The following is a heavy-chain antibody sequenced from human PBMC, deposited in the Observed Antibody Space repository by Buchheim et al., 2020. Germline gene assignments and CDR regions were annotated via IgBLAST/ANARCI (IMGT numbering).Heavy chain of an antibody. CDR3: ARCIAAAGTCDY. CDR1: GFSLTTSEVG. V-gene: IGHV2-5*01. J-gene: IGHJ4*02. D-gene: IGHD6-13*01. CDR2: IYWNDDK. Sequence: QITLKESGPTLVIPTQTLTLTCTFSGFSLTTSEVGVGWIRQPPGKALEWLGIIYWNDDKRYGPSLKSRLTIPKDTSQKQVVLTVTNMDPLDTATYYCARCIAAAGTCDYWGQGTL.